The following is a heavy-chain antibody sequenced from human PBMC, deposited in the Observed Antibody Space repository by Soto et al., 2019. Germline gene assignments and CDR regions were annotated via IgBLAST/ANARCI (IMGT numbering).Heavy chain of an antibody. V-gene: IGHV3-74*01. CDR1: GFTFSSSW. CDR3: ARGPTGWFDYDY. J-gene: IGHJ4*02. D-gene: IGHD6-19*01. CDR2: INSGASTT. Sequence: DVQLVESGGGLVQPGGSLRLSCAASGFTFSSSWMHWVRQAPGKGLVWVSRINSGASTTNYADSVKGRFTISRDNAKNTLYLHMDSLTADDTAVYYCARGPTGWFDYDYWGQGTLVTVSS.